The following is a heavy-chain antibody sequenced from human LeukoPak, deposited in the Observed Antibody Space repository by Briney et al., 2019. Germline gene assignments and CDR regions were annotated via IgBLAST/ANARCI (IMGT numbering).Heavy chain of an antibody. CDR3: ARGAPFSVARSYYYGMDV. J-gene: IGHJ6*02. V-gene: IGHV3-7*01. D-gene: IGHD5/OR15-5a*01. Sequence: PGGSLRLSCAASGFTFSSYWMSWVRQAPGKGLEWVANIKQDGSEKYYVDSVKGRFTISRDNAKNSLYLQMNSLRAEDTAVYYCARGAPFSVARSYYYGMDVWGQGTTVTVSS. CDR2: IKQDGSEK. CDR1: GFTFSSYW.